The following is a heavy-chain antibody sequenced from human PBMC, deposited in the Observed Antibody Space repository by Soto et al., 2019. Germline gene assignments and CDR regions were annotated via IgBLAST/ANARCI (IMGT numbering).Heavy chain of an antibody. CDR2: ITGNRGAT. CDR1: GFTFGPYT. J-gene: IGHJ4*02. CDR3: AKTGPVTARTRFDY. V-gene: IGHV3-23*01. D-gene: IGHD2-21*02. Sequence: EVQLSESGGGLVQPGGSLRLSCVGSGFTFGPYTMAWVRQAPGMGLECVSVITGNRGATYYSDSVKGRFSISRDNSRNTLYLQMNDLRAGDTGVYYCAKTGPVTARTRFDYWGQGDLVTFSS.